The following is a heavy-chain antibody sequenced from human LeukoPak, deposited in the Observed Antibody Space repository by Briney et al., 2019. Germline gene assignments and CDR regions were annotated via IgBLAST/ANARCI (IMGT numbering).Heavy chain of an antibody. V-gene: IGHV1-69*06. CDR1: GGTFSSKA. D-gene: IGHD1-7*01. Sequence: SVKVSCKASGGTFSSKAISWVRQAPGQGLEWMGGIIPLFGTANYAQKFQGRVTITADKSTSTAYMELSSLRSEDTALYYCARDISYKWNYAGYFDYWGQGTLVTVSS. CDR3: ARDISYKWNYAGYFDY. CDR2: IIPLFGTA. J-gene: IGHJ4*02.